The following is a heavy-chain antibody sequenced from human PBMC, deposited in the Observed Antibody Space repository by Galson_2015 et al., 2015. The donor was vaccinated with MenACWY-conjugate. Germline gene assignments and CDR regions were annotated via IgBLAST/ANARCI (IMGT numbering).Heavy chain of an antibody. CDR2: TYYRSKWYN. V-gene: IGHV6-1*01. CDR1: GDSVSSHSVA. CDR3: ARAFFRAGLAGMDV. J-gene: IGHJ6*02. D-gene: IGHD3-3*02. Sequence: CAISGDSVSSHSVAWNWIRQSPSRGLEWLGRTYYRSKWYNDYAVSVRSRITINADTSKNQLSLQLNSVTPEDTALYYCARAFFRAGLAGMDVWGPGTTVTVSS.